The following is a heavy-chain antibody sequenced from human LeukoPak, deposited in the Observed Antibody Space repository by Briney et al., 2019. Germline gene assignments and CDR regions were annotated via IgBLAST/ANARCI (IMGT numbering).Heavy chain of an antibody. Sequence: PGGSLRLSCAASGFTFSSYSMNWVRQAPGKGLEWVSSLSSTSSYIDYADSVKGRFTISRDNAKNSLYLQMNSLRAEDTAVYYCARGSSWCGYNWFDPWGQGTLVTVSS. CDR2: LSSTSSYI. J-gene: IGHJ5*02. CDR3: ARGSSWCGYNWFDP. D-gene: IGHD6-13*01. V-gene: IGHV3-21*01. CDR1: GFTFSSYS.